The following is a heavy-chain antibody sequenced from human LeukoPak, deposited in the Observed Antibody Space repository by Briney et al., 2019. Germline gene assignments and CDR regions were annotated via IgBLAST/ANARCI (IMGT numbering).Heavy chain of an antibody. V-gene: IGHV3-48*01. J-gene: IGHJ4*02. CDR3: AKDPGYCGGTSCYGASRGFDY. Sequence: GGSLRLSCAASGFTFSSYSINWVRQAPGKGLEWISYISGTSNIIFYADSVKGRFTISRDNSRNTLYLQMNSLRAEDTAVYYCAKDPGYCGGTSCYGASRGFDYWGQGSLVTVSS. D-gene: IGHD2-2*01. CDR1: GFTFSSYS. CDR2: ISGTSNII.